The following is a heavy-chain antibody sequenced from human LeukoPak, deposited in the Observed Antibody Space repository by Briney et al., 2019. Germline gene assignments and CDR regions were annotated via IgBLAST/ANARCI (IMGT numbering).Heavy chain of an antibody. CDR3: AKGTYYYGSTESTGSWYFDL. D-gene: IGHD3-10*01. Sequence: GGSLRLSCAASGFTFSSYGMHWVRQAPGKGLEWVAVISYDGSNKYYADSAKGRFTISRDNSKNTLYLQMNSLRAEDTAVYYCAKGTYYYGSTESTGSWYFDLWGRGTLVTVSS. CDR2: ISYDGSNK. V-gene: IGHV3-30*18. J-gene: IGHJ2*01. CDR1: GFTFSSYG.